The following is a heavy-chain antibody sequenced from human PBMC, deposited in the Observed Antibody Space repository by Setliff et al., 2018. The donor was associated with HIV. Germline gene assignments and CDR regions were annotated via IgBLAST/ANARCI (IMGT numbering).Heavy chain of an antibody. CDR1: GYTLSNNY. CDR3: ARGTPSVSYHGDLDL. J-gene: IGHJ5*02. CDR2: INPSVGST. Sequence: ASVKVSCKASGYTLSNNYIHWVRQVPGQGLEWMGIINPSVGSTNSAQQFQGRVTMTRDTSTSTVYMELSSLRSEDTAVYYCARGTPSVSYHGDLDLWGQGTLVTVSS. D-gene: IGHD1-26*01. V-gene: IGHV1-46*01.